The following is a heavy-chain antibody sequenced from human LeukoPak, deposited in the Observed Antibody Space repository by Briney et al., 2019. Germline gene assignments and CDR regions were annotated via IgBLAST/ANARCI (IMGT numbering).Heavy chain of an antibody. CDR2: LSGSGDST. CDR3: AKEADYDILSGSEAEGFMDV. D-gene: IGHD3-9*01. V-gene: IGHV3-23*01. J-gene: IGHJ6*03. CDR1: GFIFSSSA. Sequence: GGSLRLSCAASGFIFSSSAMTWVRQAPEKGLEWVSTLSGSGDSTYYADSVKGRFTISRDNSKNTLFLEMNRLRAEDTAIYYCAKEADYDILSGSEAEGFMDVWGKGTAVIVSS.